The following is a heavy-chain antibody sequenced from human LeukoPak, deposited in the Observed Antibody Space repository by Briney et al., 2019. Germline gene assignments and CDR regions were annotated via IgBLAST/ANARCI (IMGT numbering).Heavy chain of an antibody. D-gene: IGHD3-10*01. Sequence: GGTLRLSCAASGFTFSGSALHWVRQASGKGLEWVGRIRSTANGYATAYAASVKGRFTISRDDSKNMAYLQMDSLKTEDTAVYYCTGNYYGSGSYADFDYWGQGTLVIVSS. CDR1: GFTFSGSA. V-gene: IGHV3-73*01. J-gene: IGHJ4*02. CDR3: TGNYYGSGSYADFDY. CDR2: IRSTANGYAT.